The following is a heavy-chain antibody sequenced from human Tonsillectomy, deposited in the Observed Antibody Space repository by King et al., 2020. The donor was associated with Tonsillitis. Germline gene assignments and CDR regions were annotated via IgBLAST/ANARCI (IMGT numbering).Heavy chain of an antibody. V-gene: IGHV4-59*01. D-gene: IGHD6-19*01. J-gene: IGHJ4*02. CDR3: AMSGWYYFDY. CDR1: GDSISSYY. Sequence: QLQESGPGLVKASETLSLTCTVSGDSISSYYWSWLRQPPGKGLEWIGYMYYSGITNYNPSLKSRVTISVDTSKKQLSLKLSSVTAADTAVYYCAMSGWYYFDYWGQGIPVTVSS. CDR2: MYYSGIT.